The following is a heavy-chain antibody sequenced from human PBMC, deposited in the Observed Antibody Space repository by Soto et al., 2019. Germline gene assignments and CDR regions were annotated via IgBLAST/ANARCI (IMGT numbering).Heavy chain of an antibody. V-gene: IGHV4-34*01. J-gene: IGHJ6*02. Sequence: AETLSLTCAVYGLTFSGYDWSWIRQPPGKGLEWIGEINHSGSTNYNPSLKSRVTISVDTSKNQFSLKLSTVTAADTAVYYCARGLIVVVPAAIQLDYYYGMDVWGQGTTVTVSS. CDR3: ARGLIVVVPAAIQLDYYYGMDV. D-gene: IGHD2-2*02. CDR2: INHSGST. CDR1: GLTFSGYD.